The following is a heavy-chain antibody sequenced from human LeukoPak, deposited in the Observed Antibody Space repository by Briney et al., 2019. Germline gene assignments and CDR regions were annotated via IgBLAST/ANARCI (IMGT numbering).Heavy chain of an antibody. CDR2: IKQDGSEK. J-gene: IGHJ4*02. Sequence: GGSLRLSCTASGFTFSTYWMNWVRQAPGKGLEWVANIKQDGSEKDYVDSVKGRFTISRDNARNALYLQMNSLRAEDTAVYFCARLPEYYDSSGSFYWGQGTLVIVSS. D-gene: IGHD3-22*01. CDR3: ARLPEYYDSSGSFY. CDR1: GFTFSTYW. V-gene: IGHV3-7*01.